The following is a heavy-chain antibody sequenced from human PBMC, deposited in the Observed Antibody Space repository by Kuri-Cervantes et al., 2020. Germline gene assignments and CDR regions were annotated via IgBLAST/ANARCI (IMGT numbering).Heavy chain of an antibody. J-gene: IGHJ4*02. V-gene: IGHV3-74*01. CDR1: GFTFSSYW. CDR2: INSDGSST. D-gene: IGHD6-13*01. CDR3: AKVGIRQQLDY. Sequence: GESLKISCAASGFTFSSYWMHWVRQAPGEGLVWVSRINSDGSSTSYADSVKGRFTISRDNAKNTLYLQMNSLRAEDTAVYYCAKVGIRQQLDYWGQGTLVTVSS.